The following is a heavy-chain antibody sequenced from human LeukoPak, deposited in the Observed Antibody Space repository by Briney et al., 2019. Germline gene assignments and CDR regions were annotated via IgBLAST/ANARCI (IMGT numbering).Heavy chain of an antibody. CDR1: GYTLTGYY. CDR3: ARVGQWEPLDY. Sequence: ASVKVPCKASGYTLTGYYMHWVRQAPGQGLEWMGWINPNSGGTNYAQKFQGRVTMTRNTSISTAYMELSSLRSEDTAVYYCARVGQWEPLDYWGQGTLVTVSS. J-gene: IGHJ4*02. D-gene: IGHD1-26*01. V-gene: IGHV1-2*02. CDR2: INPNSGGT.